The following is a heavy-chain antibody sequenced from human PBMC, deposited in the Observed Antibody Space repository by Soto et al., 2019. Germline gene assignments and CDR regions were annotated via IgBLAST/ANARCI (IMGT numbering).Heavy chain of an antibody. Sequence: SVKVSCKASGYTFTNYSMHWVRRAPGQALEWMGWITPFNGNTNYAQKFQDRVTITRDRSMSTAYMELSSLRSEDTAMYYCASRSSGQKYFQHWGQGTLVTVSS. D-gene: IGHD6-19*01. J-gene: IGHJ1*01. V-gene: IGHV1-45*02. CDR3: ASRSSGQKYFQH. CDR1: GYTFTNYS. CDR2: ITPFNGNT.